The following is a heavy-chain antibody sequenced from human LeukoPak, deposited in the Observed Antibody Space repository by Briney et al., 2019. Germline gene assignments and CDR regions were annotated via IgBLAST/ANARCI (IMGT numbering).Heavy chain of an antibody. Sequence: ASVKVSCKASGYTFTSYYMYWVRQAPGQGLEWMGIINPSGGSTSYAQKFQGRVTMTRDTPTSTVYMELSSLRSEDTAVYYCARPFRVLDAFDIWGQGTMATVSS. V-gene: IGHV1-46*01. CDR2: INPSGGST. J-gene: IGHJ3*02. CDR3: ARPFRVLDAFDI. CDR1: GYTFTSYY. D-gene: IGHD3-10*01.